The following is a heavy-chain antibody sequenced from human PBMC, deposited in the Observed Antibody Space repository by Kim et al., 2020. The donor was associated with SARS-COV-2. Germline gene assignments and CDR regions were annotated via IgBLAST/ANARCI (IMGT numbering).Heavy chain of an antibody. J-gene: IGHJ6*02. V-gene: IGHV3-53*01. D-gene: IGHD3-9*01. CDR1: GFTVSSNY. CDR3: ATSIRYFDWLQDYYYYGMDV. Sequence: GGSLRLSCAASGFTVSSNYMSWVRQAPGKGLEWVSVIYSGGSTYYADSVKGRFTISRDNSKNTLYLQMNSLRAEDTAVYYCATSIRYFDWLQDYYYYGMDVWGQGTTVTVSS. CDR2: IYSGGST.